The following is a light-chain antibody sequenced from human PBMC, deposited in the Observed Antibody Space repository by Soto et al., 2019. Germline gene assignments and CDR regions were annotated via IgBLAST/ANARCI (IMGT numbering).Light chain of an antibody. CDR1: RVDVGAFNY. CDR2: EVS. CDR3: ASYSTGDTLYV. V-gene: IGLV2-14*01. Sequence: QSALTQPASVSGSPGQSITISCTGTRVDVGAFNYVSWYQIQPGKAPKLVIYEVSSRPSGVSKRFSGSKSGNTASLSISGLQPEDEGDYYCASYSTGDTLYVFGSGTKLTVL. J-gene: IGLJ1*01.